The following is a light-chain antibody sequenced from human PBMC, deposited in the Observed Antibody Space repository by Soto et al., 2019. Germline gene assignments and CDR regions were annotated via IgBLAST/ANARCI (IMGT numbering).Light chain of an antibody. Sequence: DIVLTQSPGTLSLSPGERATLSCRTSQSVSSIYLAWYQQKPGQAPRPLIYGASSRATGIPARFSGSGSGTDFTLTISRLEPEDFAVYFCQHYGSSSWTFGQGTKVEIK. CDR3: QHYGSSSWT. CDR1: QSVSSIY. J-gene: IGKJ1*01. CDR2: GAS. V-gene: IGKV3-20*01.